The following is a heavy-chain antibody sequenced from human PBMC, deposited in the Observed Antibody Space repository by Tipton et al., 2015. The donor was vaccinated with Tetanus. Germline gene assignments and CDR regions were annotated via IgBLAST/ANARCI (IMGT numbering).Heavy chain of an antibody. V-gene: IGHV4-59*01. D-gene: IGHD6-19*01. CDR3: ARIGWLQQNKPAFDI. CDR1: GGSIGTYH. Sequence: TLSLTCTVSGGSIGTYHWNWIRQSPGEGLEWIGYVHYSGSTNYSPSLRSRVTLSVDTSKNQFSLKLSSVTAADTAVYYCARIGWLQQNKPAFDIWGQGTVVTVSS. CDR2: VHYSGST. J-gene: IGHJ3*02.